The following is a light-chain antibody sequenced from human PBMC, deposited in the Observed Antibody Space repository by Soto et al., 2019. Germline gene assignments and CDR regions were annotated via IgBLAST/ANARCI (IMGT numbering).Light chain of an antibody. CDR1: QSVDIN. CDR3: QQYRSWPRT. J-gene: IGKJ1*01. CDR2: GAS. V-gene: IGKV3-15*01. Sequence: EIVLTQSPATLSVSPGERVTLSCRASQSVDINLARYQQKPGQAPRLLIYGASTRATDMSGTFSGRGSGTEFTLTISNLRPEDFAVYYCQQYRSWPRTFGQGTKVDXK.